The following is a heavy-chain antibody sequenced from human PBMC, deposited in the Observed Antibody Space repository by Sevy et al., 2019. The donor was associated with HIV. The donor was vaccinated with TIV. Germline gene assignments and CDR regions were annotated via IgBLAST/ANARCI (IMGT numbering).Heavy chain of an antibody. D-gene: IGHD3-10*01. J-gene: IGHJ4*02. CDR2: IGGSADYT. Sequence: GGSLRLSCVTSGFTFSSYAMSWVRRTPGKGLEWVSAIGGSADYTYYADSVKGRFTISRDNSKNTLYLQMNGLRAEDTAVYSCAKEVSEHSYSDYWGQGTLVTVSS. CDR1: GFTFSSYA. CDR3: AKEVSEHSYSDY. V-gene: IGHV3-23*01.